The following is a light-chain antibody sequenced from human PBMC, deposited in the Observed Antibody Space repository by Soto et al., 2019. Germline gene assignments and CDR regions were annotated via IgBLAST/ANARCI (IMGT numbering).Light chain of an antibody. CDR2: AAS. Sequence: DIQMTQSPSSLSASVGDRVTITCRASQDISNSLAWYQQQPGKVPKLLIYAASTLQSGVPSRFSGSGSGTDFTLTISSLQPEDVATYYCQKYNSAPWTFGQGTKVEI. V-gene: IGKV1-27*01. CDR1: QDISNS. CDR3: QKYNSAPWT. J-gene: IGKJ1*01.